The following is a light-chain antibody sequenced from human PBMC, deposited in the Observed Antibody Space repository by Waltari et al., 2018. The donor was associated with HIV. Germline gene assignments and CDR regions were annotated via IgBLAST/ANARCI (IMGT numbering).Light chain of an antibody. V-gene: IGLV6-57*04. CDR1: SGSIASNY. CDR2: EDN. CDR3: KSYDSSIVV. Sequence: NFMLTQPHSVSESPGKTVTISCTRSSGSIASNYVQWYQQRPGSAPTTVIYEDNQRPSGVPDRFSCSIDSSSNSASLTISGLKTEDEADYYCKSYDSSIVVFGGGTKLTVL. J-gene: IGLJ2*01.